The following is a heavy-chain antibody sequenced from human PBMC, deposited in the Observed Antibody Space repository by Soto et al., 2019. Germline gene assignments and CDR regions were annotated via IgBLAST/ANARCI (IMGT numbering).Heavy chain of an antibody. Sequence: GGSLILSCAASGFTFSSYGMHWVRQAPGKGLEWVAVIWYDGSNKYYADSVKGRFTISRDNSKNTLYLQMNSLRAEDTAVYYCARDYDILTGYYKSSGYYFDYWGQGTLVTVSS. CDR2: IWYDGSNK. CDR1: GFTFSSYG. D-gene: IGHD3-9*01. CDR3: ARDYDILTGYYKSSGYYFDY. J-gene: IGHJ4*02. V-gene: IGHV3-33*01.